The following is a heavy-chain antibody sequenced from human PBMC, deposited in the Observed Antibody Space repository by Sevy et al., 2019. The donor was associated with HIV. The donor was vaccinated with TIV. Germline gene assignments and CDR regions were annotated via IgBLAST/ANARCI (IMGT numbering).Heavy chain of an antibody. CDR1: GGTFSNYP. CDR3: ALAAERTKGIGVGFFDH. V-gene: IGHV1-69*13. Sequence: ASLKVSCKASGGTFSNYPFIWVRQAPGQGLEWMGGIIPVFGTTNYAQKFQGRLTTTADGSTNTAYMDLLLTSDYTTIYYCALAAERTKGIGVGFFDHWGQGTLVTVSS. CDR2: IIPVFGTT. D-gene: IGHD1-26*01. J-gene: IGHJ4*02.